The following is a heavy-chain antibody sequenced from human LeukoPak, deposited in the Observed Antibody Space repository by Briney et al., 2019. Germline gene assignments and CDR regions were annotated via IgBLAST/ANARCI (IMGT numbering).Heavy chain of an antibody. J-gene: IGHJ4*02. V-gene: IGHV4-39*01. CDR1: GGSISSSSYY. CDR2: IYYSGST. D-gene: IGHD3-22*01. CDR3: GGYYDSSGYAPLPDY. Sequence: SETLSLTCTVSGGSISSSSYYWGWIRQPQGKGLEWIGSIYYSGSTYYNPSLKSRVTISVDTSKNQFSLKLSSVTAADTAVYYCGGYYDSSGYAPLPDYWGQGTLVTVSS.